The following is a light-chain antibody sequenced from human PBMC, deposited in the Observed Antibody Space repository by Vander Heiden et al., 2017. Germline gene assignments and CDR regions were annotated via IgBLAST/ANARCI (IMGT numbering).Light chain of an antibody. J-gene: IGLJ1*01. CDR1: SSNIGNYNL. Sequence: QSALTQPASVSGSPGQSITISCTGSSSNIGNYNLVSWYQQYPGNVPTLIIYEVSKRPSGVSDRFSASKSDNTASLTISGLQAEDEADYYCCSYAGNSTPFLFGTGTTVTVL. CDR3: CSYAGNSTPFL. CDR2: EVS. V-gene: IGLV2-23*02.